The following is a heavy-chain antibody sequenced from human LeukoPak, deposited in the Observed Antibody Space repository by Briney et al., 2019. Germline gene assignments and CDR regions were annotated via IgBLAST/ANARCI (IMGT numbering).Heavy chain of an antibody. D-gene: IGHD6-19*01. CDR3: ARRLETASGWYSNFDY. V-gene: IGHV4-34*01. Sequence: SETLSLTCAVYGGSFSGYYWSWIRQPPGKGLEWIGEINHSGSTNYNPSLKSRVAISVDTSENQFSLKLSSVTAADTAVYYCARRLETASGWYSNFDYWGQGTLVTVSS. J-gene: IGHJ4*02. CDR1: GGSFSGYY. CDR2: INHSGST.